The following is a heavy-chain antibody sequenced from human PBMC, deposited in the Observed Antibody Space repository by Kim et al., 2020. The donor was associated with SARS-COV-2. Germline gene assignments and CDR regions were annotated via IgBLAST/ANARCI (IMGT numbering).Heavy chain of an antibody. Sequence: GGGTDYAKSVKGRFSISRDKSKNTLFLQMNCLRAEDTAVYYCATRSVSAPRWGQGTLVTVSS. J-gene: IGHJ4*02. V-gene: IGHV3-53*01. CDR3: ATRSVSAPR. CDR2: GGGT. D-gene: IGHD6-19*01.